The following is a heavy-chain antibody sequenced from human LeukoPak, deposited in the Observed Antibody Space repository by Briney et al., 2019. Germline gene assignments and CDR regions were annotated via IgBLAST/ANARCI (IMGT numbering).Heavy chain of an antibody. V-gene: IGHV3-23*01. CDR2: ISGSGGST. CDR1: GFTFSSYA. J-gene: IGHJ4*02. CDR3: AKIDIVVVPAARYFDY. D-gene: IGHD2-2*01. Sequence: GGSLRLSCAASGFTFSSYAMSWVRQAPGKGLEWVPAISGSGGSTYYADSVKGRFTISRDNSKNTLYLQMNSLRAEDTAVYYCAKIDIVVVPAARYFDYWGQGTLVTVSS.